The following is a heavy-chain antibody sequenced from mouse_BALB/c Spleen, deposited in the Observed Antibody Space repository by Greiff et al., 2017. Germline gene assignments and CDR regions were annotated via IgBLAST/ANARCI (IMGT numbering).Heavy chain of an antibody. CDR3: ARAKLRYYAMDY. V-gene: IGHV5-4*02. Sequence: EVKLVESGGGLVKPGGSLKLSCAASGFTFSDYYMYWVRQTPEKRLEWVATISDGGSYTYYPDSVKGRFTISRDNAKNNLYLQMSSLKSEDTAMYYCARAKLRYYAMDYWGQGTSVTVSS. CDR1: GFTFSDYY. CDR2: ISDGGSYT. J-gene: IGHJ4*01. D-gene: IGHD1-1*01.